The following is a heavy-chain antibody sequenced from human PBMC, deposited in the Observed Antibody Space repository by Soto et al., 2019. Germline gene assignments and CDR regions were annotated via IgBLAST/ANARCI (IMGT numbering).Heavy chain of an antibody. CDR3: ARLPQSYYDFWSGYFSPYYFDY. V-gene: IGHV4-39*01. J-gene: IGHJ4*02. CDR2: IYYSGST. Sequence: SETLSLTCTVSGGSISSSSYYWGWIRQPPGKGLEWIGSIYYSGSTYYNPSLKSRVTISVDTSKNQFSLKLSSVTAADTAVYYCARLPQSYYDFWSGYFSPYYFDYWGQGTLVTVSS. CDR1: GGSISSSSYY. D-gene: IGHD3-3*01.